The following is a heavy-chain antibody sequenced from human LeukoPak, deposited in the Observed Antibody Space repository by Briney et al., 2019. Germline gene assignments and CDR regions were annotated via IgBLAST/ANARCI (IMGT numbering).Heavy chain of an antibody. D-gene: IGHD3-10*01. CDR3: ARGYGSGSLGAFDI. CDR1: GYTFTGYY. J-gene: IGHJ3*02. CDR2: INPNSGGT. Sequence: ASVKVSCKASGYTFTGYYMHWVRQAPGQGLEWMGWINPNSGGTNYAQKFQGRVTMTRHTSISTAYMELSRLRSDDTAVYYCARGYGSGSLGAFDIWGQGTMVTVSS. V-gene: IGHV1-2*02.